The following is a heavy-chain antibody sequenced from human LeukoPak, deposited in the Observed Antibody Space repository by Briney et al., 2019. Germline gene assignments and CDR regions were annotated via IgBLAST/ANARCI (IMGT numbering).Heavy chain of an antibody. CDR3: AREPHSTVTTRGDYYYYYYMDV. CDR1: GFTFSSYG. V-gene: IGHV3-30*02. J-gene: IGHJ6*03. Sequence: GGSLRLSCAASGFTFSSYGMHWVRQAPGKGLEWVAFIRYDGSNKYYADSVKGRFTISRDNSKNTLYLQMNSLRAEDTALYYCAREPHSTVTTRGDYYYYYYMDVWGKGTTVTVSS. CDR2: IRYDGSNK. D-gene: IGHD4-17*01.